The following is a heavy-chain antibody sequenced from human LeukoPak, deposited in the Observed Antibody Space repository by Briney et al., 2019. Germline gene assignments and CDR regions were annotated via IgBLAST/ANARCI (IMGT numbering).Heavy chain of an antibody. D-gene: IGHD4-17*01. CDR1: GGTFSSYA. CDR2: TIPIFGTV. CDR3: ARAPYGDYGGDYYYYYMDV. V-gene: IGHV1-69*13. J-gene: IGHJ6*03. Sequence: ASVKVSCKASGGTFSSYAISWVRQAPGQGLEWMGGTIPIFGTVNYGQNFQGRVTITADESTSTAYMELSNLKSEDTAVYYCARAPYGDYGGDYYYYYMDVWGKGTTVTISS.